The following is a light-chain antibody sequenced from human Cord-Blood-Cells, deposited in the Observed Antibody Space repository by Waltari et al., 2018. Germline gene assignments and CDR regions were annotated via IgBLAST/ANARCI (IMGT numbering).Light chain of an antibody. J-gene: IGLJ2*01. V-gene: IGLV2-14*01. CDR1: SSDVGGYNY. CDR3: SSYTSSSTLVV. Sequence: QSALTQPPSVSGSPGQSITISCTGTSSDVGGYNYVSLYQQPPGKAPTLMIYDVSKRPSGVSNRFSGSKSGNTASLTISGLQAEDEADYYCSSYTSSSTLVVFGGGTKLTVL. CDR2: DVS.